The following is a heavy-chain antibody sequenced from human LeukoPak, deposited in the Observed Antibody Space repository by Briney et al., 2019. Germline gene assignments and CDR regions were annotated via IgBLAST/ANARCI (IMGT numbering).Heavy chain of an antibody. V-gene: IGHV3-7*01. CDR2: IKEDGSEA. J-gene: IGHJ4*02. D-gene: IGHD1-7*01. Sequence: GGSLRLSCAASGFTFTSYWMAWVRQAPGKGLEWVSNIKEDGSEAYYADSVRGRFTTSRDNVKNSLFLRMNSLRAEDTAVYYCSNGIYRNSYWGQGTLVTVSS. CDR3: SNGIYRNSY. CDR1: GFTFTSYW.